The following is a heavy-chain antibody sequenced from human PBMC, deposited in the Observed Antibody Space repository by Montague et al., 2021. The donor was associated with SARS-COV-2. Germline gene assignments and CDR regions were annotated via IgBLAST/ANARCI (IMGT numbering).Heavy chain of an antibody. CDR2: INHSGST. Sequence: SETLSLTCAVSGGSFSGYYWNWIRQSPGRGLEWIGEINHSGSTNYNPSLESRVTMSVDTSKNQFSLTLRSATAADTGLYYCAGYQVLNFYCYYAMDVWGQGTTVTVSS. V-gene: IGHV4-34*01. J-gene: IGHJ6*02. CDR3: AGYQVLNFYCYYAMDV. CDR1: GGSFSGYY. D-gene: IGHD5-12*01.